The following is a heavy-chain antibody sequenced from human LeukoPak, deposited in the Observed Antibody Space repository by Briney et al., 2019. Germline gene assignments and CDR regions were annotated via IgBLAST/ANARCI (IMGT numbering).Heavy chain of an antibody. J-gene: IGHJ4*02. D-gene: IGHD3-22*01. CDR2: IWYDGSNK. V-gene: IGHV3-33*01. CDR3: ARDTGSNYYDSSGLFDY. CDR1: GFTFSSYG. Sequence: GGSLRLSCAASGFTFSSYGMHWVRQAPGKGLEWVAVIWYDGSNKYYADSVKGRFIISRDNSKNTLYLQMNSLRAEDTAVYYCARDTGSNYYDSSGLFDYWGQGTLVTVSS.